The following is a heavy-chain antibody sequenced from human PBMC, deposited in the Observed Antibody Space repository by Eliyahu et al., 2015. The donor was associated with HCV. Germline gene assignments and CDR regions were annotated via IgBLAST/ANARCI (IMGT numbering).Heavy chain of an antibody. CDR1: GXTFSXYY. CDR3: ASGGDYFSSDY. D-gene: IGHD4-17*01. CDR2: ISSSSSYT. Sequence: QVQLVESGGGLVKPGGSLRXXCAASGXTFSXYYMSWXRQAPGKGLEWVSYISSSSSYTNYADSVKGRFTISRDNAKNSLYLQMNSLRAEDTAVYYCASGGDYFSSDYWGQGTLVTVSS. J-gene: IGHJ4*02. V-gene: IGHV3-11*06.